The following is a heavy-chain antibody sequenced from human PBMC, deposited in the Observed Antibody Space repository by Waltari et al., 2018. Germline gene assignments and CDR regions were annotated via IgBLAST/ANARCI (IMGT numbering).Heavy chain of an antibody. V-gene: IGHV3-21*02. Sequence: EVQLVESGGDVVKPGWSLRPSCAASAFNFNIFTMSWVRLAPGKGLEWVSSISSTSFYKYYADSVNGRFTISRDNDNNSLYLQMNSVRDDDTAVYYCATFCSSTSCYAAGDYWGQGTLVTVSS. J-gene: IGHJ4*02. CDR1: AFNFNIFT. CDR3: ATFCSSTSCYAAGDY. CDR2: ISSTSFYK. D-gene: IGHD2-2*01.